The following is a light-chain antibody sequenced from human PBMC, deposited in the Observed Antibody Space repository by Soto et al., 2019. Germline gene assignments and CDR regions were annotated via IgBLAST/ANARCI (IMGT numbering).Light chain of an antibody. Sequence: DIQMTQFPSSLSASVGDRVTITCRASQSISTNLYWYQQKPGKAPKLLIYTTSSLQSGVPSRFSGSGSGTDFTLTISSLQPEDFATYYCQQSYSVPITFGQGTRLEIK. CDR1: QSISTN. CDR3: QQSYSVPIT. V-gene: IGKV1-39*01. J-gene: IGKJ5*01. CDR2: TTS.